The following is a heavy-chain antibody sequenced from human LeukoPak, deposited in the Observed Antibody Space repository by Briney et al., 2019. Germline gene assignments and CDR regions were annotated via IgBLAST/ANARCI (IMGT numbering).Heavy chain of an antibody. Sequence: GGSLRLSCAASGFTLSSYAMSWARQAPGKGLEWESLISGSGDKTYHADTVKGRFTISTDYSKNTLFLQMNSLIAEDTAVYYCVKNYYHSGRHYYFFDYWGQGTLVTVSS. V-gene: IGHV3-23*01. J-gene: IGHJ4*02. D-gene: IGHD3-22*01. CDR3: VKNYYHSGRHYYFFDY. CDR1: GFTLSSYA. CDR2: ISGSGDKT.